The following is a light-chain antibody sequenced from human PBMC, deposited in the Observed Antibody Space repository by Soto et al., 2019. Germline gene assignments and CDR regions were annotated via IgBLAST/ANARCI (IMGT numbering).Light chain of an antibody. CDR1: QSVSSSY. Sequence: IVLRQSPCTLSLSPGERATLSCRASQSVSSSYLAWYQQKPGQAPRLLIYGASSRATGIPDRFSGSGSGTDFTLTISRLEPEDFAVYYCQQYGSSPRTFGQVTKV. J-gene: IGKJ1*01. V-gene: IGKV3-20*01. CDR3: QQYGSSPRT. CDR2: GAS.